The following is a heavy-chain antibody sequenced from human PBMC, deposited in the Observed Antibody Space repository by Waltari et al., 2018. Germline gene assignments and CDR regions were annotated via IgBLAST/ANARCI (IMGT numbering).Heavy chain of an antibody. J-gene: IGHJ4*02. V-gene: IGHV1-8*01. CDR2: MNPNRGNT. Sequence: QVQLVQSGAEVKKPGASVKVSCKAAGYTFTSYDINWVRQATGQGLEWMGWMNPNRGNTGYAQKFQGRVTMTRNTSISTAYMELSSLRSEDTAVYYCARGLKRAYCGGDCYPDYWGQGTLVTVSS. CDR1: GYTFTSYD. CDR3: ARGLKRAYCGGDCYPDY. D-gene: IGHD2-21*01.